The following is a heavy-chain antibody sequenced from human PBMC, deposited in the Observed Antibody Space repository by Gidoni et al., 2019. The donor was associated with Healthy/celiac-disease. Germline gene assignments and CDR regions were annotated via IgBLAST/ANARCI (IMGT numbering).Heavy chain of an antibody. V-gene: IGHV3-30-3*01. CDR2: ISYDGCNN. CDR3: ARDVGQQLVLLGLDY. J-gene: IGHJ4*02. D-gene: IGHD6-13*01. Sequence: QVQLVESGGGGVQPGSALRLYCPASGFTFSSYTMHWVRQAQGKGLEWVAVISYDGCNNYYADSVKGRFTISSYNSKNTLYLQMNSLRAEDTPVYYCARDVGQQLVLLGLDYWGQGTLVTVSS. CDR1: GFTFSSYT.